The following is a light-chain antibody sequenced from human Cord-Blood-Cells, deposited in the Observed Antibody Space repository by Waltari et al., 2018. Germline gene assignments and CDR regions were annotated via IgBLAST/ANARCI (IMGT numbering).Light chain of an antibody. V-gene: IGLV2-8*01. CDR2: EVS. J-gene: IGLJ2*01. Sequence: QSALTQPPSASGSPGQSVTISCTGTSSDVGGYNYVSWYQQHPGKAPKLMIYEVSKRPSGVPDRFSGSKSGNTASLTVYGLQAEDEADYYCSSYVGSNNLVFGGGTKLTVL. CDR3: SSYVGSNNLV. CDR1: SSDVGGYNY.